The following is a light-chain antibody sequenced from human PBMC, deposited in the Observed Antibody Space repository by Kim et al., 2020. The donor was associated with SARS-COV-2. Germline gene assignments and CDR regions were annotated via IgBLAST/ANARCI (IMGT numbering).Light chain of an antibody. CDR3: RRYGTCPPYT. J-gene: IGKJ2*01. CDR2: GTT. Sequence: EIVLTQSPGTLSLSPGERATLSCRASQTVGSSFLVWYQQKPGQAPRLLIYGTTSRATGIPDRFSGSGSETDFTLTISRVEPEDFAVYYCRRYGTCPPYTFGQGTKLEI. CDR1: QTVGSSF. V-gene: IGKV3-20*01.